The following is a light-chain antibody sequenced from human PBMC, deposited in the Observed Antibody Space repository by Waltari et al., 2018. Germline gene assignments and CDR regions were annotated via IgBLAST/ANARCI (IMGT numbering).Light chain of an antibody. CDR2: GQD. CDR3: HSRYTISSRV. V-gene: IGLV3-19*01. CDR1: SLRRYY. Sequence: SSELTQDPAVSVALGQTVRITCQGDSLRRYYASWYQQRPGQAPRLVLYGQDNRPSGIPDRFSCSTSGYTASLTITGAQAEDEADYYCHSRYTISSRVFGGGTRLTV. J-gene: IGLJ3*02.